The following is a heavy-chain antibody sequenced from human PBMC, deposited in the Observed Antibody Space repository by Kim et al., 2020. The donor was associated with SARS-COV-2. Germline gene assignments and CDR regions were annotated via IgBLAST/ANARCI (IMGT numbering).Heavy chain of an antibody. CDR1: GGSFSGYY. Sequence: SETLSLTCAVYGGSFSGYYWSWVRQPPGKGLQWIGEIYHTGATNYNPSLKSQVTVSLDASKNQFSLRLRSVAAADTAVYYCARGYYGSNGYYFDFCSQGT. CDR2: IYHTGAT. D-gene: IGHD3-22*01. V-gene: IGHV4-34*01. J-gene: IGHJ4*02. CDR3: ARGYYGSNGYYFDF.